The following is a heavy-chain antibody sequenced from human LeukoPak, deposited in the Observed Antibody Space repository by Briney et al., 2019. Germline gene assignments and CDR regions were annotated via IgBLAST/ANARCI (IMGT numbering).Heavy chain of an antibody. Sequence: ASETLSLTCTVSGGSISSGDYYWSWIRQPPGKGLEWIGYIYYSGTTYYIPSLKSRVTMSMDTSKNQFSLKLSSLTAADTAVYYCARWFYCSGGSCYSRYFDYWGQGTLVTVSS. CDR3: ARWFYCSGGSCYSRYFDY. J-gene: IGHJ4*02. V-gene: IGHV4-30-4*08. CDR2: IYYSGTT. D-gene: IGHD2-15*01. CDR1: GGSISSGDYY.